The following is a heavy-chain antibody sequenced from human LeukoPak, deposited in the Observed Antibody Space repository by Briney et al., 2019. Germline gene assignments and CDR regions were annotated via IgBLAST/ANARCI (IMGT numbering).Heavy chain of an antibody. CDR3: ARLKIVVD. Sequence: SETLSLTCTVPGGSISSSSYYWGWIRQPPGKGPEWIGSIYYSGSTYYNPSLKSRVTISVDTSKNQFSLKLSSVTAADTAVYYCARLKIVVDWGQGTLVTVSS. V-gene: IGHV4-39*01. J-gene: IGHJ4*02. D-gene: IGHD3-22*01. CDR2: IYYSGST. CDR1: GGSISSSSYY.